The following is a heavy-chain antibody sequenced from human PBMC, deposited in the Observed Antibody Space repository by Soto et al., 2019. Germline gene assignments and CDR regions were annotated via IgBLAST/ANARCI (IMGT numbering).Heavy chain of an antibody. V-gene: IGHV1-3*01. J-gene: IGHJ4*02. D-gene: IGHD3-22*01. CDR1: GYTFIMYA. CDR2: INAGNGNT. Sequence: ASVKVSCKASGYTFIMYAMHWVRQAPGQRLEWMGWINAGNGNTKYSEKFQGRVTITRDTSASTAYMELSSLRSEDTAVYYCAPDGAVVGNINFDYWGQGSLVTVSS. CDR3: APDGAVVGNINFDY.